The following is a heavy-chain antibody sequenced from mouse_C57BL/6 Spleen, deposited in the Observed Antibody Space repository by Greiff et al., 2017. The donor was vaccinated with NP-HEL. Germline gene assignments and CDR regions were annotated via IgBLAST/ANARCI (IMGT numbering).Heavy chain of an antibody. J-gene: IGHJ2*01. D-gene: IGHD2-1*01. CDR3: ARRIYYKGEFDY. V-gene: IGHV1-26*01. CDR2: INPNNGGT. Sequence: EVRLQQSGPELVKPGASVKISCKASGYTFTDYYMNWVKQSHGKSLEWIGDINPNNGGTSYNQKFKGKATLTVDKSSSTAYMELRSLTSEDSAVYYCARRIYYKGEFDYWGQGTTLTVSS. CDR1: GYTFTDYY.